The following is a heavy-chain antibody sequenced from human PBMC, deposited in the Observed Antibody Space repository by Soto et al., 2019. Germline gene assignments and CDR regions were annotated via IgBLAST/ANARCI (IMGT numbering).Heavy chain of an antibody. CDR2: ISPMFGAA. D-gene: IGHD3-10*01. J-gene: IGHJ4*02. V-gene: IGHV1-69*19. Sequence: QVQLVQSGAEMKKPGSSVKVSCQSAGGTFNTYAMNWVRQAPGQGPEWMGDISPMFGAANYAPKFQGRVTTTADESTGTAYMQVSSLTSEDTALYFRAREVQVHTPAFVYGGQGTLVTVSS. CDR1: GGTFNTYA. CDR3: AREVQVHTPAFVY.